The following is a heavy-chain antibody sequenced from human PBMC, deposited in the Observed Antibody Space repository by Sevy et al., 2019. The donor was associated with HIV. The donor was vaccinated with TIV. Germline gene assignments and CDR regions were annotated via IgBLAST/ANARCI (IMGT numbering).Heavy chain of an antibody. CDR2: ISSSGSTI. V-gene: IGHV3-48*03. CDR3: ARGNRIVVVPAATVNWFDP. Sequence: GGSLRLSCAASGFTFSSYEMNWVRQAPGKGLEWVSYISSSGSTIYYAHSVKGRFTISRDNAKNSLYLQMNSLRAEDTAVYYCARGNRIVVVPAATVNWFDPWGQGTLVTVSS. J-gene: IGHJ5*02. CDR1: GFTFSSYE. D-gene: IGHD2-2*01.